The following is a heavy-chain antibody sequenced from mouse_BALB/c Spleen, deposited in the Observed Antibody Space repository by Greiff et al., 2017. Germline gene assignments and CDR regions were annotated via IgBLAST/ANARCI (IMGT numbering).Heavy chain of an antibody. CDR1: GYAFTNYL. CDR3: ARKGFYSGFAY. D-gene: IGHD1-1*01. CDR2: INPGSGGT. J-gene: IGHJ3*01. Sequence: VKLMESGAELVRPGTSVKVSCKASGYAFTNYLIEWVKQRPGQGLEWIGVINPGSGGTNYNEKFKGKATLTADKSSSTAYMQLSSLTSDDSAVYFCARKGFYSGFAYWGQGTLVTVSA. V-gene: IGHV1-54*01.